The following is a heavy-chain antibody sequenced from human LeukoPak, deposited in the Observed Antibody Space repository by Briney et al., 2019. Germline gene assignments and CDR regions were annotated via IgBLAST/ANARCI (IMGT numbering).Heavy chain of an antibody. J-gene: IGHJ4*02. CDR1: GFTFNNYA. CDR2: VTYDGNNQ. D-gene: IGHD6-19*01. V-gene: IGHV3-30-3*01. Sequence: GGSLRLSCAASGFTFNNYAMHWVRQPPGKGLEWVAVVTYDGNNQYYADSVKGRFTVSRDNSRNTVNLQMNRLRGEDTAVYYCARAPVRGAVAGVDYWGQGTLVTVSS. CDR3: ARAPVRGAVAGVDY.